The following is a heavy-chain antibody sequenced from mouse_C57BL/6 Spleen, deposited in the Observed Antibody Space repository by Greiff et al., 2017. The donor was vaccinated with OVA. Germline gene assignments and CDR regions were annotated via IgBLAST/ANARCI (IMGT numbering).Heavy chain of an antibody. V-gene: IGHV2-5*01. CDR3: AKNTPPYYGSSYGYFDV. CDR2: IWRGGST. Sequence: VQLVESGPGLVQPSQSLSITCTVSGFSLTSYGVHWVRQSPGKGLEWLGVIWRGGSTDYNAAFMSRLSITKDNSKSQVFFKMNSLQADDTAIYYCAKNTPPYYGSSYGYFDVWGTGTTVTVSS. J-gene: IGHJ1*03. CDR1: GFSLTSYG. D-gene: IGHD1-1*01.